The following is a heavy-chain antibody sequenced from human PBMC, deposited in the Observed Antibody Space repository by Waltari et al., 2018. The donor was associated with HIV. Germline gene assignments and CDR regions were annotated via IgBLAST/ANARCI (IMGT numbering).Heavy chain of an antibody. D-gene: IGHD2-2*01. J-gene: IGHJ4*02. V-gene: IGHV3-74*01. Sequence: EVQLVESGGGLVQPGGSLRLSCAASGFTFSSYWMHWVRQAPGKGLVWVSRINRDGSSTSYADSVNGRFTISRDNAKNTLYLQMNSLRAEDTAVYYCARVKYFQEDFDYWGQGTLVTVSS. CDR2: INRDGSST. CDR1: GFTFSSYW. CDR3: ARVKYFQEDFDY.